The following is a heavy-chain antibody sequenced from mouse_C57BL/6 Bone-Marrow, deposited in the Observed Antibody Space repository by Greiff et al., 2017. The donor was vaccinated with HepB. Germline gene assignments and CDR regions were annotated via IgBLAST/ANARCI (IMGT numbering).Heavy chain of an antibody. J-gene: IGHJ4*01. Sequence: DVKLVESGAELVKPGASVKLSCTASGFNIKDYYMHWVKQRTEQGLEWIGRIDPEDGETKYAPKFQGKATITADTSSNTAYLQLSSLTSEDTAVYYCALDSSGYWAMDYWGQGTSVTVSS. V-gene: IGHV14-2*01. D-gene: IGHD3-2*02. CDR1: GFNIKDYY. CDR2: IDPEDGET. CDR3: ALDSSGYWAMDY.